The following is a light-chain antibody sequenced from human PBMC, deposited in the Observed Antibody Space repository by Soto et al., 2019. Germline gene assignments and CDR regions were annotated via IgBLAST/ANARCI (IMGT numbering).Light chain of an antibody. Sequence: ELVLTQSPGTLSLSPGERATLSCRASQSVNRAYLAWYQQKPGQAPRLLIYGASNRATGTPDRLSGSGFGTDFTFTINRLEPEDFAVYYCQHYGSSPRTFGQGTKVDIK. V-gene: IGKV3-20*01. CDR2: GAS. CDR1: QSVNRAY. CDR3: QHYGSSPRT. J-gene: IGKJ1*01.